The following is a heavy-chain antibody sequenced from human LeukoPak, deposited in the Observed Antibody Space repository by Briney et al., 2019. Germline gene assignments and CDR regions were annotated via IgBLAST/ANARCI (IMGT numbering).Heavy chain of an antibody. D-gene: IGHD6-6*01. CDR3: ARGGPFPSGSSSREYSLDY. CDR2: RSIYNGNT. CDR1: GYDFINYG. Sequence: GASVTVSCKASGYDFINYGISWVRQAPGQGLEWMGWRSIYNGNTDYKFQGSVTMTTDTSTGTANMEVRSLRSDLTAVYYCARGGPFPSGSSSREYSLDYWGQGTLVTVSS. J-gene: IGHJ4*02. V-gene: IGHV1-18*01.